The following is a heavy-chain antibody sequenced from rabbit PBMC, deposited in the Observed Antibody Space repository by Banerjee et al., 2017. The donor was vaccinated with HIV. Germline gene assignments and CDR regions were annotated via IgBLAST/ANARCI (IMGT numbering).Heavy chain of an antibody. J-gene: IGHJ4*01. CDR1: GFSFSSSYY. CDR3: ARMNRYAGYAVNL. Sequence: QSLEESGGDLVKPGASLTLTCTASGFSFSSSYYMCWVRQAPGKGLEWIACIYAGVGDNTYYANWAKGRFTISKTSSTTVTLQMTSLTAADTATYFCARMNRYAGYAVNLWGQGTLVTVS. V-gene: IGHV1S40*01. D-gene: IGHD7-1*01. CDR2: IYAGVGDNT.